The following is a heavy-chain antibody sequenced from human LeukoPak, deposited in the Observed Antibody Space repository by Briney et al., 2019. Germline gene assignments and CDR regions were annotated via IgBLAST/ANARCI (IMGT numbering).Heavy chain of an antibody. CDR1: GFTFSDFF. CDR2: ISYRADTP. J-gene: IGHJ4*02. V-gene: IGHV3-11*01. Sequence: GGSLRLSCVASGFTFSDFFMSWIRQAPGKGLEWISFISYRADTPYYADSVKGRFTISRDNAKNSVFLQMNSLRVEDTAVYYCASRYRPGYHYWGQGTLVSVSS. D-gene: IGHD2-8*02. CDR3: ASRYRPGYHY.